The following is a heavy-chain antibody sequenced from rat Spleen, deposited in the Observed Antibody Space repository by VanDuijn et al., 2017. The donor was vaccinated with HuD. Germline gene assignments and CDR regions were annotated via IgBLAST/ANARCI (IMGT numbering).Heavy chain of an antibody. Sequence: EVQLVESGGGLVQPGRSLKLSCVASGFTFNNYWMTWVRQAPTKGLEWVASIDTGGSNTYYRQSVKGRFTISRDNAKSTLYLHMDSLRSEDTATYYCARQSWGSDYFDYWGQGVMVTVSS. CDR1: GFTFNNYW. CDR2: IDTGGSNT. V-gene: IGHV5-25*01. J-gene: IGHJ2*01. CDR3: ARQSWGSDYFDY. D-gene: IGHD4-1*01.